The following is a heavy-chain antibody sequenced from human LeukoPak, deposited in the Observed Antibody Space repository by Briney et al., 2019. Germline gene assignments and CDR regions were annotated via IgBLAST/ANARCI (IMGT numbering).Heavy chain of an antibody. J-gene: IGHJ4*02. CDR1: GFTFSSYS. V-gene: IGHV3-48*01. CDR3: VTDAGGHIDY. CDR2: ISSSSSTI. Sequence: GGSLRLSCAASGFTFSSYSMNWVRQAPGKGLEWVSYISSSSSTIYYADSVKGRFTISRDNAKNSLYLQMNSLRAEDTAVYYCVTDAGGHIDYWGQGTLVTVSS. D-gene: IGHD2-21*01.